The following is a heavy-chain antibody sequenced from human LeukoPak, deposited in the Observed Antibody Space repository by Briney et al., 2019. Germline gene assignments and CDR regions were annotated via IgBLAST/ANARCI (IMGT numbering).Heavy chain of an antibody. V-gene: IGHV3-9*01. CDR3: MSASGVGATTVGYAFDI. CDR2: ISWNSGSI. D-gene: IGHD1-26*01. J-gene: IGHJ3*02. Sequence: GGSLRLSCAASGFTFDDYAMHWVRQAPGKGLEWVSCISWNSGSIGYADSVKGRFTISRDNAKNSLYLQMNSLRAEDTALYYCMSASGVGATTVGYAFDIWGQGTMVTVSS. CDR1: GFTFDDYA.